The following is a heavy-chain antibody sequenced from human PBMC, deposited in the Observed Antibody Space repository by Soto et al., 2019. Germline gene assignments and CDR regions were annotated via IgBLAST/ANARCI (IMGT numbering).Heavy chain of an antibody. CDR2: IYSGGST. Sequence: EVQLVESGGGLVQPGGSLRLSCAASGFTVSSNYMSWVRQAPGKGLEWVSVIYSGGSTYYADSVKGRFTISRDNSKNTLYLQMNSLRAEDTAVYYCAGTTHDYGAYVEVPTYWYFDLWGRGTLVTVSS. D-gene: IGHD4-17*01. J-gene: IGHJ2*01. CDR1: GFTVSSNY. V-gene: IGHV3-66*01. CDR3: AGTTHDYGAYVEVPTYWYFDL.